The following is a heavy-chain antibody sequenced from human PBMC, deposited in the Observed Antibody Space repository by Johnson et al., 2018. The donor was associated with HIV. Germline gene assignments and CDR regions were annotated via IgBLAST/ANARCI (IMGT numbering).Heavy chain of an antibody. CDR3: ARESLDAFDI. V-gene: IGHV3-30*02. Sequence: QVKLVESGGGLIQPGGSLRLSCAASGFTFSSYGMHWVRQAPGKGLEWVTFIRFNGSHKYYADSVKGRFTISRDKNTLYLQMNSLRAEGTAVYYCARESLDAFDIWGQGTMVTVSS. CDR2: IRFNGSHK. J-gene: IGHJ3*02. CDR1: GFTFSSYG.